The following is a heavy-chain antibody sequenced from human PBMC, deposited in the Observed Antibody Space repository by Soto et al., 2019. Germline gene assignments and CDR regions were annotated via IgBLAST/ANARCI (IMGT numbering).Heavy chain of an antibody. V-gene: IGHV1-3*04. CDR2: INTGTGDT. J-gene: IGHJ6*03. Sequence: ASVKVSCKTSGYTFINYAMHWVRQAPGQRLEWLGWINTGTGDTKYSQGFQGRVTITRDTSASIVYVQLSSLRPEDTAIYYSGSTNYNPSLKSRVTISVDTSKNQFSLKLSSVTAADTAVYYCARDLGEHCSGGSCYPGYYYYYMDVWGKGTTVTVSS. CDR3: GSTNYNPSLKSRVTISVDTSKNQFSLKLSSVTAADTAVYYCARDLGEHCSGGSCYPGYYYYYMDV. D-gene: IGHD3-10*01. CDR1: GYTFINYA.